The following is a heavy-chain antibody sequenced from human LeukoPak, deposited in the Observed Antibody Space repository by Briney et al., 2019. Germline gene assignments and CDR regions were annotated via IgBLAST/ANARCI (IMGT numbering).Heavy chain of an antibody. CDR2: ISSSSSTI. V-gene: IGHV3-48*04. CDR1: GFTFSNYG. D-gene: IGHD5-24*01. Sequence: GGSLRLSCVASGFTFSNYGMQWVRQAPGKGLEWVSYISSSSSTIYYADSVKGRFTISRDNAKNSLYLQMNSLRAEDTAVYYCARCPKATINCPIDYWAREPWSPSPQ. CDR3: ARCPKATINCPIDY. J-gene: IGHJ4*02.